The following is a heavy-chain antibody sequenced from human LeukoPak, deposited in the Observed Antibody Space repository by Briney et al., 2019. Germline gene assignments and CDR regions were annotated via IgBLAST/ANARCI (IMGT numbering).Heavy chain of an antibody. V-gene: IGHV4-59*01. CDR1: GGSTSSYS. CDR2: IYYSGST. J-gene: IGHJ4*02. Sequence: SETLSLTCTDSGGSTSSYSWNWIRQPPGKGLEWIGYIYYSGSTNYNPSLKSRVTISVDTSKNKISLKLNSVTAADTAVYYCARGTSSWIDYWGQGTLVTVSS. D-gene: IGHD5-12*01. CDR3: ARGTSSWIDY.